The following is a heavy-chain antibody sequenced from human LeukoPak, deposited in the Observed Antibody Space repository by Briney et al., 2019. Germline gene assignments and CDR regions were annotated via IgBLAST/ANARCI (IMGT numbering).Heavy chain of an antibody. CDR3: ARESIGTLGD. J-gene: IGHJ4*02. CDR2: INPSRGST. V-gene: IGHV1-46*02. Sequence: ASVTVSFTASGYTFNIYYIHWVRQAPGQGLEWMGVINPSRGSTTYAQKFQGGVTMSRDTSTSTVYMELTSLRSEDTAVYYCARESIGTLGDWGQGTLVTVSS. CDR1: GYTFNIYY. D-gene: IGHD1-1*01.